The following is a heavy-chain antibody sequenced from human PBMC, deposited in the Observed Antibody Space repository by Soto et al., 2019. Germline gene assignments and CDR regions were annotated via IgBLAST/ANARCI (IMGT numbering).Heavy chain of an antibody. CDR1: GGSVSSGSYY. CDR2: IYYSGST. J-gene: IGHJ5*02. Sequence: SETLSLTCTVSGGSVSSGSYYWSWIRQPPGKGLEWIGYIYYSGSTNYNPSLKSRVTISVDTSKNQFSLKLSSVTAADTAVYYCARGGRYFDWLPKDNWFDPWGQSTLVTVSS. D-gene: IGHD3-9*01. V-gene: IGHV4-61*01. CDR3: ARGGRYFDWLPKDNWFDP.